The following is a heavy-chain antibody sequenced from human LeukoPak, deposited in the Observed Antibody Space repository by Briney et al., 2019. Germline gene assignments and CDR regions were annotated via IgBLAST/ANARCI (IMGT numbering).Heavy chain of an antibody. D-gene: IGHD2-2*01. CDR3: AKVRHRYCSSTSCLDDAFDI. J-gene: IGHJ3*02. CDR2: IRYDGSNK. V-gene: IGHV3-30*02. Sequence: GGSLRLSCAASGFTFSSYGMHWVRQAPGKGLEWVAFIRYDGSNKYYADSVKGRFTISRDNSKNTLYLQMNSLRAEDTAVYYCAKVRHRYCSSTSCLDDAFDIWGQGTMVTVSS. CDR1: GFTFSSYG.